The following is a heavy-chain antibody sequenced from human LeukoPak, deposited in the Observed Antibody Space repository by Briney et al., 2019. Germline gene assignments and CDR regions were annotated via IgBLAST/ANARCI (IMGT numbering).Heavy chain of an antibody. Sequence: ASVTVSFKASGYTFTSYGISWVRQAPGQGLEWMGWISAYRGNTHYAQKLRGRVTITTHTSRSEAYMALKSLRSDDTPVYYCARHHTGGYSSGWSQFDYWGQGTLVTVSS. CDR1: GYTFTSYG. D-gene: IGHD6-19*01. CDR2: ISAYRGNT. CDR3: ARHHTGGYSSGWSQFDY. J-gene: IGHJ4*02. V-gene: IGHV1-18*01.